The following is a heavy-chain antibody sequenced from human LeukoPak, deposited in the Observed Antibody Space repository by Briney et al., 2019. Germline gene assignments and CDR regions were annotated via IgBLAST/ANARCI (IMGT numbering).Heavy chain of an antibody. J-gene: IGHJ4*02. CDR2: IYYSGST. Sequence: PSETLSLTCTVSGGSISSYYWSWIRQPPGKGLEWIGDIYYSGSTNYNPSLKSRVTISVDTSKNQFSLKMSSVTAADTAVYYCARDAPGIAAAGVYWGQGTLVTVSS. D-gene: IGHD6-13*01. V-gene: IGHV4-59*12. CDR1: GGSISSYY. CDR3: ARDAPGIAAAGVY.